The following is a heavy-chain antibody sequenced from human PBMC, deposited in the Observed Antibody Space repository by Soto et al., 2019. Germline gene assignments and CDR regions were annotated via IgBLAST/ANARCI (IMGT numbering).Heavy chain of an antibody. CDR1: GLTVSSNY. D-gene: IGHD2-2*02. V-gene: IGHV3-53*01. CDR2: IYSGGSI. J-gene: IGHJ6*02. CDR3: ARXAYCTSSSCYTRYGMDV. Sequence: PGGSLRLSCAASGLTVSSNYMSWVRQAPGKGLEWVSVIYSGGSIYYADSVKGRFTISRDNSKNTLYLQMNSLRAEDTGVYYCARXAYCTSSSCYTRYGMDVWGQGTTVTVSS.